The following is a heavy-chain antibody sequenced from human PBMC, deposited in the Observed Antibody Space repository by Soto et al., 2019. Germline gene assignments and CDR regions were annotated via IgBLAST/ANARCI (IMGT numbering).Heavy chain of an antibody. V-gene: IGHV3-48*03. J-gene: IGHJ6*02. CDR3: ARSTRIAARQGFYYYYGMDV. D-gene: IGHD6-6*01. Sequence: PGGSLRLSCAASGFTFSSYEMNWVRQAPGKGLEWVSYISSSGSTIYYADSVKGRFTISRDNAKYSLYLQMNSLRAEDTAVYYCARSTRIAARQGFYYYYGMDVWGQGTTVTVSS. CDR1: GFTFSSYE. CDR2: ISSSGSTI.